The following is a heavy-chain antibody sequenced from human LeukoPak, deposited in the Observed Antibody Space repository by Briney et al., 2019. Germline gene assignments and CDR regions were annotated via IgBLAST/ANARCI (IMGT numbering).Heavy chain of an antibody. V-gene: IGHV3-9*01. CDR3: AKDIQPGKTKSTEVEVGY. Sequence: GGSLRLSCTACRFTFDDYAMHWVRQAPGKGLEWLSGISWNSGSIGYADSVKGRFTISRDNAKNSLYLQMNSLRAEDTALYYCAKDIQPGKTKSTEVEVGYWGQRTLVTVSS. CDR2: ISWNSGSI. D-gene: IGHD1/OR15-1a*01. CDR1: RFTFDDYA. J-gene: IGHJ4*02.